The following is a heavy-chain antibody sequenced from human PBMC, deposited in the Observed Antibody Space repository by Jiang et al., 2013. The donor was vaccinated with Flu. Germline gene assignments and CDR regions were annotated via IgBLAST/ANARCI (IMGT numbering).Heavy chain of an antibody. CDR1: GFTVSSNY. Sequence: SCAASGFTVSSNYMSWVRQAPGKGLEWVSVIYSGGSTYYADSVKGRFTISRHNSKNTLYLQMNSLRAEDTAVYYCARCSGYSGYGYDYWGQGTLVTVSS. CDR3: ARCSGYSGYGYDY. D-gene: IGHD5-12*01. V-gene: IGHV3-53*04. CDR2: IYSGGST. J-gene: IGHJ4*02.